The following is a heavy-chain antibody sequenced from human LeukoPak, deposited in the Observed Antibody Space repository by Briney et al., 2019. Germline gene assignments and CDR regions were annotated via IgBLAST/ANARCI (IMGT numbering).Heavy chain of an antibody. Sequence: GGSLRLSCAASGFTFSDYYMSWIRQAPGKGLEWVSYISSSGSTIYYADSVKGRFTISRHNAKHSLYLQMNSLRAEDTAVYYCATAGGSYDYFDYWGQGTLVTVSS. CDR1: GFTFSDYY. D-gene: IGHD1-26*01. CDR2: ISSSGSTI. V-gene: IGHV3-11*01. CDR3: ATAGGSYDYFDY. J-gene: IGHJ4*02.